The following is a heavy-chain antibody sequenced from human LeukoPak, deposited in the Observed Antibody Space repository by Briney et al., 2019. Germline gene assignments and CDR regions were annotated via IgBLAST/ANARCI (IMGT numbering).Heavy chain of an antibody. V-gene: IGHV4-39*07. CDR1: GGSISSSSYY. D-gene: IGHD3-9*01. CDR2: IYYSGST. Sequence: PSETLSLTCTVSGGSISSSSYYWGWIRQPPGKGLEWIGSIYYSGSTYYNPSLKSRVTISVDTSKNQFSLKLSSVTAADTAVYYCASTERGMGNGYDISSFDIWGQGTMVTVSS. CDR3: ASTERGMGNGYDISSFDI. J-gene: IGHJ3*02.